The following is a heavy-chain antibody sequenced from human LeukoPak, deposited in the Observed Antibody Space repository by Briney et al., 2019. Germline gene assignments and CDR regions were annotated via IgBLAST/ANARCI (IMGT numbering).Heavy chain of an antibody. J-gene: IGHJ6*04. CDR3: ARHGTGYFSVADV. CDR2: IDPGDSDT. Sequence: GESLKFSCKGSGSRFTSYWIGWVRALPGKGLGWMGIIDPGDSDTRFSPSFPGQVTISANTSISTAYLQWSSMKASDTAMYYCARHGTGYFSVADVWGEGTTVTVSS. D-gene: IGHD2-8*02. V-gene: IGHV5-51*01. CDR1: GSRFTSYW.